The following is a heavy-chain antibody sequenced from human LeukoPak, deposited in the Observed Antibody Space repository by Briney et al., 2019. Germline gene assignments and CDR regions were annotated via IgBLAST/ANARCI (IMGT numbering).Heavy chain of an antibody. J-gene: IGHJ4*02. D-gene: IGHD3-3*01. V-gene: IGHV4-34*01. CDR2: INHSGST. CDR3: ARGVRPDYDYWSGYPYSYYFDY. CDR1: GGSFSGYY. Sequence: SETLSLTCAVYGGSFSGYYWSWIRQPPGKGLEWIGEINHSGSTNYNPYIKSRVTISVDTSKNQFSLKLSSVTAADTDVYYCARGVRPDYDYWSGYPYSYYFDYWGQGTLVTVSS.